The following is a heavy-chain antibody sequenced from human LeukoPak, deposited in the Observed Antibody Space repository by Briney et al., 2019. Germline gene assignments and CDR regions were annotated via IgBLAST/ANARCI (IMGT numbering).Heavy chain of an antibody. Sequence: SETLSLTCAVYGGSFSGYYWSWIRQPPGKGLEWMGEINHSGSTNYNPSLKSRVTISVDTSKNQFSLKLSSVTAADTAVYYCARRVLRYFDWLRGYWFDPWGQGTLVTVSS. CDR1: GGSFSGYY. D-gene: IGHD3-9*01. CDR2: INHSGST. CDR3: ARRVLRYFDWLRGYWFDP. J-gene: IGHJ5*02. V-gene: IGHV4-34*01.